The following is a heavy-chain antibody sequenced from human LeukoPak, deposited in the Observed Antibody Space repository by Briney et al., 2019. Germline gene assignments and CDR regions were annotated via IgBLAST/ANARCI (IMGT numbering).Heavy chain of an antibody. CDR2: INPNSGGT. Sequence: GASVKVSCKASGYTFTGYYMPWVRQAPGQGLEWMGWINPNSGGTNYAQKFQGRVTMTRDTSISTAYMELSRLRSDDTAVYYCAREMDSGSYPSAGRDAFDIWGQGTMVTVSS. D-gene: IGHD1-26*01. CDR3: AREMDSGSYPSAGRDAFDI. J-gene: IGHJ3*02. CDR1: GYTFTGYY. V-gene: IGHV1-2*02.